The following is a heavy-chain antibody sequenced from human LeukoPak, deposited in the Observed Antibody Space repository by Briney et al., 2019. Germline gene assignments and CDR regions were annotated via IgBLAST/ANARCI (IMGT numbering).Heavy chain of an antibody. D-gene: IGHD6-13*01. V-gene: IGHV3-7*03. J-gene: IGHJ4*02. CDR3: ARRESYSRSRYAIIDY. CDR1: GLTFSSSW. CDR2: INQDEI. Sequence: PGGSLRLSCVASGLTFSSSWMTWVRQGPGKGLQWVASINQDEIHYVDAVKGRFTISRDNAKNSLYLQMNSLRAEDTALYYCARRESYSRSRYAIIDYWGQGTLVTVSS.